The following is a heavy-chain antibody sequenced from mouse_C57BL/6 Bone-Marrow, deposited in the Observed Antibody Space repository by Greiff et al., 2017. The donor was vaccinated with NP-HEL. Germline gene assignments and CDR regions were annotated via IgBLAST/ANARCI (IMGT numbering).Heavy chain of an antibody. Sequence: EVMLVESGGDLVKPGGSLKLSCAASGFTFSSYGLSWVRQTPDKRLEWVATISSGGSYTYYPDSVKGRFTISRDNAKNTLYLQMSSLKSEDTAMYYCARPAHYYGSSHYCDYWGQGTTLTVSS. CDR1: GFTFSSYG. V-gene: IGHV5-6*01. CDR3: ARPAHYYGSSHYCDY. J-gene: IGHJ2*01. D-gene: IGHD1-1*01. CDR2: ISSGGSYT.